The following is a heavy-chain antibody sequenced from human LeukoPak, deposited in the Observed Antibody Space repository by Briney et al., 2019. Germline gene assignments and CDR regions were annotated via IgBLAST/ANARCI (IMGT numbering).Heavy chain of an antibody. V-gene: IGHV3-48*01. J-gene: IGHJ3*02. D-gene: IGHD3-10*01. CDR1: GFTFSSYS. CDR2: ISSSSSTI. CDR3: ARDQFGPNDAFDI. Sequence: PGGSLRLSCAASGFTFSSYSMNWVRQAPGKGLEWVSYISSSSSTIYYADSVKGRFTISRDNAKNSLYLQMNSLRAEDTAVYYCARDQFGPNDAFDIWGQGTMVTVSS.